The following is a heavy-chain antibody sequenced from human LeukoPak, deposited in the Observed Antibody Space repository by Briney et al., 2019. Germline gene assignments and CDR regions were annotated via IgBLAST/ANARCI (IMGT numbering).Heavy chain of an antibody. V-gene: IGHV3-48*03. CDR1: GFTFSTYE. Sequence: TGGSLRLSCAASGFTFSTYEMNWVRQAPGKGLEWVSYISSSGSTIYYADSVKGRFTISRDNSKNTLYVHMISLRAEDTAIYYCVKGLEDRHDSSGYYSNWFDPWGQGTLVTVSS. CDR2: ISSSGSTI. D-gene: IGHD3-22*01. CDR3: VKGLEDRHDSSGYYSNWFDP. J-gene: IGHJ5*02.